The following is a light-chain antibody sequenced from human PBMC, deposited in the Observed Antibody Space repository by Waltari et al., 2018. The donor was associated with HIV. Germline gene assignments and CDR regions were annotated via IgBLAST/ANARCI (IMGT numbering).Light chain of an antibody. V-gene: IGLV7-46*01. CDR1: LGGVTLNHL. Sequence: QVAVTQESSMTVSPGGTLAINCGFNLGGVTLNHLAYWFQQKPGQAPTTPIQDTNERHPWTPARFSGLLLGDKAALTLSDARSEDEAKYYCLLFFDGRRVFGGGTMVTV. CDR3: LLFFDGRRV. J-gene: IGLJ2*01. CDR2: DTN.